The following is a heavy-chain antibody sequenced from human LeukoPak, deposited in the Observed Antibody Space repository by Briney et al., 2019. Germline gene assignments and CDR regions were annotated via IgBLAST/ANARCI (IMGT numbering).Heavy chain of an antibody. CDR2: ISYDGSTI. D-gene: IGHD1-26*01. V-gene: IGHV3-30*18. J-gene: IGHJ3*02. CDR3: AKDLVGARVGDDAFDI. Sequence: GRSLRLSCAASGFTFSTYGIHWVRQAPGKGLEWVAVISYDGSTIYYADSVKGRFTISRDNSKNTLYLQMNSLRVEDTAMYYCAKDLVGARVGDDAFDIWGQGTMVTVSS. CDR1: GFTFSTYG.